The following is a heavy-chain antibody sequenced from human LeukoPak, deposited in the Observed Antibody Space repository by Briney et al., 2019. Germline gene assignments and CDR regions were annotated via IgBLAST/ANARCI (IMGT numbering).Heavy chain of an antibody. Sequence: GGSLRLSCAASGFTFSSYSMNWVRQAPGKGLEWVSYISSSGSSINYADSVKGRFTTSRDNAENSLSLQMNSLRAEDTAVYYCSRVACSSTTCYLAYWGQGTLVTVSS. CDR1: GFTFSSYS. CDR2: ISSSGSSI. V-gene: IGHV3-48*04. CDR3: SRVACSSTTCYLAY. D-gene: IGHD2-2*01. J-gene: IGHJ4*02.